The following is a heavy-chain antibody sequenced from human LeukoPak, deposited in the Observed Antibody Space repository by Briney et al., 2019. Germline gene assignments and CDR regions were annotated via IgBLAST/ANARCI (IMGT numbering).Heavy chain of an antibody. CDR3: AKEVVPGTSRSFDY. CDR2: LSFGGGTI. CDR1: GFTFSSYW. J-gene: IGHJ4*02. V-gene: IGHV3-23*01. D-gene: IGHD2-2*01. Sequence: GGSLRLSCAASGFTFSSYWMHWVHQAPGKGLECVSSLSFGGGTIYYADSVKGRFTISRDTSKNTLYLQMNSLRAEDTAIYYCAKEVVPGTSRSFDYWGQGTLVTVSS.